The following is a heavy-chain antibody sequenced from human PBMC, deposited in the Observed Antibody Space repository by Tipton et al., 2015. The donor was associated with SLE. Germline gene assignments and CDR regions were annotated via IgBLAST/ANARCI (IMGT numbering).Heavy chain of an antibody. Sequence: QLVQSGAEVKKPGESLKISRKASGYSFINYWIGWVRQMPGKGLEWMGIIYPADSDTSYSPSFQGQVTISVDKSIDTAYLEWSSLKASDTAMYYCARVRGGSSRYFDLWGRGTLVTVSS. V-gene: IGHV5-51*03. CDR1: GYSFINYW. J-gene: IGHJ2*01. CDR3: ARVRGGSSRYFDL. CDR2: IYPADSDT. D-gene: IGHD3-10*01.